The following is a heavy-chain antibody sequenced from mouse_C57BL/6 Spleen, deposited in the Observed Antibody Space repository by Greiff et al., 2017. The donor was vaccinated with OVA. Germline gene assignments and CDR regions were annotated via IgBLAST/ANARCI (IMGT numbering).Heavy chain of an antibody. CDR1: GYSITSGYD. J-gene: IGHJ3*01. V-gene: IGHV3-1*01. CDR2: ISYSGST. D-gene: IGHD1-1*01. CDR3: ARESDYGSGGFAY. Sequence: EVQVVESGPGMVKPSQSLSLTCTVTGYSITSGYDWHWIRHFPGNKLEWMGYISYSGSTNYNPSLKSRISITHDTSKNHFFLKLNSVTTEDTATYYCARESDYGSGGFAYWGQGTLVTVSA.